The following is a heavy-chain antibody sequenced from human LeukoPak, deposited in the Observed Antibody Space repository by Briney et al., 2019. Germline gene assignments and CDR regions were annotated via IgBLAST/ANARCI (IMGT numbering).Heavy chain of an antibody. V-gene: IGHV4-59*08. J-gene: IGHJ4*02. CDR3: ARVHLPRYSGYDEGVDYFDY. Sequence: SETLSLTCTVSGGSISSYYWSWIRQPPGKGLEWIGYIYYSGSTNYNPSLKSRVTISVDTSKNQFSLKLSSVTAADTAVYYCARVHLPRYSGYDEGVDYFDYWGQGTLVTVSS. CDR2: IYYSGST. D-gene: IGHD5-12*01. CDR1: GGSISSYY.